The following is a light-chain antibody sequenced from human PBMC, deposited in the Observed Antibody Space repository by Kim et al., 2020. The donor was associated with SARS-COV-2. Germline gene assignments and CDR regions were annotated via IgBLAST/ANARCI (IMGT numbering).Light chain of an antibody. J-gene: IGKJ4*01. CDR3: QQRSNWPS. CDR1: QSVSSY. V-gene: IGKV3-11*01. Sequence: SLSPGERATRSCRASQSVSSYLAWYQQKPGQAPRLLIDDASNRATGIPARFSGSGSGTDFTLTISSLEPEDFAVYYCQQRSNWPSFGGGTKVDIK. CDR2: DAS.